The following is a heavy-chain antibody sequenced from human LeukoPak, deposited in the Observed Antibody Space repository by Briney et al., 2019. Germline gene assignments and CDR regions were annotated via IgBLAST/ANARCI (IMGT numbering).Heavy chain of an antibody. D-gene: IGHD7-27*01. CDR2: ISVYNGNT. CDR1: GYTFTSYG. V-gene: IGHV1-18*01. Sequence: ASVKVSCKASGYTFTSYGISWVRQAPGQGLEWMGWISVYNGNTNYVQKLQGRVTMTTDTSTSTAYMELRSLRSDDTAVYYCARDAFQSGELDYWGQGTLVTVSS. CDR3: ARDAFQSGELDY. J-gene: IGHJ4*02.